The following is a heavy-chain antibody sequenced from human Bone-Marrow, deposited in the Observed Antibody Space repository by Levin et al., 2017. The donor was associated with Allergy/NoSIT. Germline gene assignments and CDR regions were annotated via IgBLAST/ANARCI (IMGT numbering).Heavy chain of an antibody. D-gene: IGHD3-10*01. CDR1: GGTLNSYG. Sequence: KSGGSLRLSCKVSGGTLNSYGITWVRQAPGQGLEWMGGIIPNLGTNYAQKFQGRVTIVADESRSTVYMELTSLTSEDTAVYYCARGGTTVIQGVIFPQSEPSYYMDVWGRGTTVSVSS. V-gene: IGHV1-69*01. J-gene: IGHJ6*03. CDR2: IIPNLGT. CDR3: ARGGTTVIQGVIFPQSEPSYYMDV.